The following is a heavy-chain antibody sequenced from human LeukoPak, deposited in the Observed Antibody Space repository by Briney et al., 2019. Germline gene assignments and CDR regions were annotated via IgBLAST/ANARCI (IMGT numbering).Heavy chain of an antibody. D-gene: IGHD3-22*01. J-gene: IGHJ3*02. V-gene: IGHV3-21*01. CDR2: ISSSSDYI. Sequence: TGGSLRLSCAVSGFTFSNYNMNWVRQAPGKGLEWVSSISSSSDYIYYADSVKGRFTISRDNAKNSLYLQMNSLRAEDTAVYYCARDLEGYYDSSGYYSAFDIWGQGTMVTVSS. CDR3: ARDLEGYYDSSGYYSAFDI. CDR1: GFTFSNYN.